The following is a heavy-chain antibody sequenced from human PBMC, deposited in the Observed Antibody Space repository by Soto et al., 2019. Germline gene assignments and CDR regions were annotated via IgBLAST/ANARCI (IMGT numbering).Heavy chain of an antibody. J-gene: IGHJ4*02. CDR1: GGSISSYY. CDR2: IYYSGST. D-gene: IGHD3-9*01. CDR3: ARGSLIYDILTGYYNGGFDY. V-gene: IGHV4-59*01. Sequence: SETLSLTFTVSGGSISSYYWSWIRQPPGKGLEWIGYIYYSGSTNYNPSLKSRVTISVDTSKNQFSLKLSSVTAADTAVYYCARGSLIYDILTGYYNGGFDYWGQGTLVTVSS.